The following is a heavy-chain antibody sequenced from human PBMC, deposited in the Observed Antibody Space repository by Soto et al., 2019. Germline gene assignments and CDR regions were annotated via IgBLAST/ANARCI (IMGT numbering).Heavy chain of an antibody. CDR3: ARLMGIVAAAPGY. D-gene: IGHD6-13*01. V-gene: IGHV4-39*01. CDR1: GGSISSSSYY. Sequence: SETLSLTCTVSGGSISSSSYYWGWIRQPPGKGLEWIGGIYYSGSTYYNPSLKSRVTISVDTSKNQFSLKLSSVTAADTAVYYCARLMGIVAAAPGYWGQGTLVTVSS. J-gene: IGHJ4*02. CDR2: IYYSGST.